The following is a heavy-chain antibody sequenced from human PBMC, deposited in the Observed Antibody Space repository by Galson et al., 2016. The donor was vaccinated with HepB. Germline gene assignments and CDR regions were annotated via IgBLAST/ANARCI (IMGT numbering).Heavy chain of an antibody. Sequence: SLRLSCAASGFTFSSFAMHWVRQTPGKGLEWVALISYDGSNKFYADSVKGRFTISRDNSKNTLYLQMNSLKPEDTAVFYCARDGYLGSGSYFDYWGQGTLVTVSS. J-gene: IGHJ4*02. D-gene: IGHD3-10*01. CDR1: GFTFSSFA. CDR3: ARDGYLGSGSYFDY. V-gene: IGHV3-30*04. CDR2: ISYDGSNK.